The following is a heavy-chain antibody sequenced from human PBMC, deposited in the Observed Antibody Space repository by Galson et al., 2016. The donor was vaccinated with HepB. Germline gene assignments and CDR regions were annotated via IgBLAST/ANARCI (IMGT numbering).Heavy chain of an antibody. CDR2: IRSKTYGGTT. CDR1: GFTFGDYA. CDR3: TRDSNPFYYDFWSGYLLADY. J-gene: IGHJ4*02. D-gene: IGHD3-3*01. V-gene: IGHV3-49*03. Sequence: SLRLSCAASGFTFGDYAMSWFRQAPGKGLEWVGFIRSKTYGGTTEYAASVKGRFTISRDDSKTSAYLQMNSLSTEDTAVYYCTRDSNPFYYDFWSGYLLADYWGQGTLVTVSS.